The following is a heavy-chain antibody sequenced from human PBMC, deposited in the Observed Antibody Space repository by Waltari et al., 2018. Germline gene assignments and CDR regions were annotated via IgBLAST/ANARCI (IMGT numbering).Heavy chain of an antibody. Sequence: QVQLVESGGGVVQPGRSLRLSCAASGFTFSSYGMHWVRQAPGKGLGGVEVIWFDGSNKYYADSVKGRFTISRDNSKNTLYLQMNSLRAEDTAVYYCAKAVGATAFDYWGQGTLVTVSS. CDR2: IWFDGSNK. D-gene: IGHD1-26*01. V-gene: IGHV3-33*06. CDR3: AKAVGATAFDY. CDR1: GFTFSSYG. J-gene: IGHJ4*02.